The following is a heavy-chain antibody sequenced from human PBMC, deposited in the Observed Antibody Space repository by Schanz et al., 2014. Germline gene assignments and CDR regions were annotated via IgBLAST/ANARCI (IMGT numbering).Heavy chain of an antibody. V-gene: IGHV4-61*02. D-gene: IGHD2-2*01. CDR1: GDSISGGGYS. J-gene: IGHJ4*02. Sequence: QVQLQESGPGLVKPSQTLSLTCAVSGDSISGGGYSWSWIRQPAGKGLEWIGRIYTSGSTNYNPSLKSRVTISVDTSKNQFSLKLSSVTDADTAVYYCARHGRGLAKYQLLYFDYWGQGTLVTVSS. CDR2: IYTSGST. CDR3: ARHGRGLAKYQLLYFDY.